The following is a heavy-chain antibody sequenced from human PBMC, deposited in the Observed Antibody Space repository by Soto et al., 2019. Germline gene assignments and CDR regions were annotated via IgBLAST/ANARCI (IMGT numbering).Heavy chain of an antibody. CDR2: IYYSGST. CDR1: GGSISSGGYY. V-gene: IGHV4-31*03. CDR3: ARSHRTQGYFDY. J-gene: IGHJ4*02. Sequence: NPSETLSLTCTVSGGSISSGGYYWSWIRQHPGKGLEWIGYIYYSGSTYYNPSLKSRVTISVDTSKNQFSLKLSSVTAADTAVYYCARSHRTQGYFDYWGQGTLVTVSS.